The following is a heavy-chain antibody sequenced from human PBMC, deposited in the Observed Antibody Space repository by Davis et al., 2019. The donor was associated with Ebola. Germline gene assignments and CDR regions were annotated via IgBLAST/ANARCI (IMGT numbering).Heavy chain of an antibody. D-gene: IGHD3-9*01. J-gene: IGHJ4*02. CDR1: GFTFSDYY. CDR3: ASQVILTNDY. V-gene: IGHV3-11*04. Sequence: GGSLRLSCAASGFTFSDYYMSWIRQAPGKGLEWVSYISSSGSTIYYADSVKGRSTISRDNAKNSLYLQMNSLRDEDTAVYYCASQVILTNDYWGQGTLVTVSS. CDR2: ISSSGSTI.